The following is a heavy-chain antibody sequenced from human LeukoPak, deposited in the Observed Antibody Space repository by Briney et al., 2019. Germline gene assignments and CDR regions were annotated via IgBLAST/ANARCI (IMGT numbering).Heavy chain of an antibody. CDR3: ARLAILGGGNS. J-gene: IGHJ4*02. Sequence: ASVKVSCTASGYTFTGYYMHWVRQAPGQGLEWMGWINPNSGGTNYAQKFQGRVTMTRDTSISTVYMELSRLRSDDTAVYYCARLAILGGGNSWGQGTLVTVSS. D-gene: IGHD1-26*01. CDR2: INPNSGGT. CDR1: GYTFTGYY. V-gene: IGHV1-2*02.